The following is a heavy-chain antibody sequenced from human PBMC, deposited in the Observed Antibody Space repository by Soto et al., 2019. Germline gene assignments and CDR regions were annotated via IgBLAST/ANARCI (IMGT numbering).Heavy chain of an antibody. CDR3: ARCHYDILTGRSTHCYYYGMDV. D-gene: IGHD3-9*01. Sequence: QVQLVQSGAEVKKPGASVKVSCKASGYTFTSYGISWVRQAPGQGLEWMGWISAYNGNTNYAQKLQGRVTMTTDTSTSTAYMELRSLRSDDTAVYYCARCHYDILTGRSTHCYYYGMDVWGQGTTVTVSS. CDR1: GYTFTSYG. CDR2: ISAYNGNT. J-gene: IGHJ6*02. V-gene: IGHV1-18*01.